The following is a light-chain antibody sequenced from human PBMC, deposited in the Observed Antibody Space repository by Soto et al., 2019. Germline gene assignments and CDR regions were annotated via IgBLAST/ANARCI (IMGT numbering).Light chain of an antibody. CDR3: QQLNAYPLT. J-gene: IGKJ5*01. CDR2: GAS. CDR1: QGISSY. V-gene: IGKV1-9*01. Sequence: AHCTTFLSGSVGDRVTITCRASQGISSYLAWFQQKPGRAPNLLIYGASTLQSGVPSRFSGSGSGTDFTLTISNLQPEDFATYYCQQLNAYPLTCGLGTRLE.